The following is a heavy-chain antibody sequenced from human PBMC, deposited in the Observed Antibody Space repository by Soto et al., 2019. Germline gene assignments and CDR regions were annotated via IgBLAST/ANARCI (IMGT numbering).Heavy chain of an antibody. Sequence: QVQLVQSGAEVKKPGSSVKVSCKASGGTFSSYAISWVRQAPGQGLEWMGGIIPIFGTANYAQKFQGRVTITADESTSTAYMELSSLRSEDTAVYYCAKTTVTLFDRCYYGMDVWGQGTTVTVSS. J-gene: IGHJ6*02. V-gene: IGHV1-69*01. CDR2: IIPIFGTA. CDR1: GGTFSSYA. D-gene: IGHD4-17*01. CDR3: AKTTVTLFDRCYYGMDV.